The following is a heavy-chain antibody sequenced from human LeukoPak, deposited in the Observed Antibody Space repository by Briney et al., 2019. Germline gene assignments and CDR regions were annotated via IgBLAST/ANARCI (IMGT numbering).Heavy chain of an antibody. V-gene: IGHV3-48*04. CDR3: AKAVRFTTRHGFDY. J-gene: IGHJ4*02. CDR1: GFTFSRYS. CDR2: INIFGSTI. Sequence: GGSLRLSCAASGFTFSRYSMDWIRQAPGKGLEWVSYINIFGSTICYADSVKGRFTISRDNAKNSLYLQMNSLRAEDTAVYYCAKAVRFTTRHGFDYWGQGTLVTVSS. D-gene: IGHD1-14*01.